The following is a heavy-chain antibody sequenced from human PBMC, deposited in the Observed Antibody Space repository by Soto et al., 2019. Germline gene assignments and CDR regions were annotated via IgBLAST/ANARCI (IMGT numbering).Heavy chain of an antibody. CDR2: ISSDGTT. Sequence: SETLSLTCTVSRDSITSGAYHWSWIRQRPGQGLQWMGYISSDGTTYSNPSLKGRLTMSLDTSQNQFSLRLSSVTAADTALFYCATRSPAFDYWGQGTLVTVSS. V-gene: IGHV4-31*03. CDR3: ATRSPAFDY. CDR1: RDSITSGAYH. J-gene: IGHJ4*02.